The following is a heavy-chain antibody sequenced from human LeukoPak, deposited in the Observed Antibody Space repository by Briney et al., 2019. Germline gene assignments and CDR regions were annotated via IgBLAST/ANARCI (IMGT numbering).Heavy chain of an antibody. D-gene: IGHD3-3*01. J-gene: IGHJ4*02. Sequence: PGGSLRLSCTTSGFTFGDYAGTWFRQALGKGLEWVGFIRSKPYGGTTEYAASVKGRFTISRDDSRSIAYLQMNSLKTEDTAVYYCTRGSDTIFGVARDGFDYWGQGTLVTVSA. V-gene: IGHV3-49*03. CDR2: IRSKPYGGTT. CDR3: TRGSDTIFGVARDGFDY. CDR1: GFTFGDYA.